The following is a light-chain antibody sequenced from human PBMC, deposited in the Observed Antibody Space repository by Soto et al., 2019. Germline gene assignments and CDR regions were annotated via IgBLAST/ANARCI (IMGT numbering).Light chain of an antibody. V-gene: IGKV1-6*01. Sequence: AIQMTQSPSSLSSSVGDRVTITCRASQDIRNDLGGCQQKPGEAPQLLIYAASHLQSGGPSRFSGSGSGTEYSPTISSLQPEDFATYYCLHDYAYPRTFGQGTKVEIK. CDR1: QDIRND. CDR2: AAS. J-gene: IGKJ1*01. CDR3: LHDYAYPRT.